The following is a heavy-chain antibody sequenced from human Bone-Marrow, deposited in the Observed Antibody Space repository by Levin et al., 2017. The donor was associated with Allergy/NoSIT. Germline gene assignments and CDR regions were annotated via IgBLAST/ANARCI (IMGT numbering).Heavy chain of an antibody. Sequence: GGSLRLSCAASGFTFSTYWMSWARQAPGKGLEWVANIKEDGSVKQYVESMKGRFTISRDNVKNSLYLQMNSLRVEDTAIYYCARDRSSSSGRGTDYWGQGTLVTVSS. D-gene: IGHD2-2*01. CDR3: ARDRSSSSGRGTDY. CDR1: GFTFSTYW. V-gene: IGHV3-7*01. J-gene: IGHJ4*02. CDR2: IKEDGSVK.